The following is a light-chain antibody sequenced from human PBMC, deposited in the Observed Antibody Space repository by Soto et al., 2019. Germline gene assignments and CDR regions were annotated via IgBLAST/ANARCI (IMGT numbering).Light chain of an antibody. Sequence: EIVMTQSPVALSVSPGESAALSCRASQSVGRNFAWYQQRPGQAPRVLIYGTSTRATGVPARFSGSGSGTDFTLPISSLQSEDFAGYYCQQYNKWPYTFGQGTRLEIK. V-gene: IGKV3-15*01. CDR2: GTS. CDR1: QSVGRN. CDR3: QQYNKWPYT. J-gene: IGKJ2*01.